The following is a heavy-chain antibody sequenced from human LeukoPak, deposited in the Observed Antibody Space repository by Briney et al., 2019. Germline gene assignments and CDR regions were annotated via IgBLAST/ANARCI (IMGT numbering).Heavy chain of an antibody. CDR3: ARGYYDFWSGYTNSRDYFYHYMDV. V-gene: IGHV1-69*05. CDR1: GGTFSSYA. CDR2: IIPSFGTA. J-gene: IGHJ6*03. Sequence: SVTVSCKASGGTFSSYAITWVRQAPGQGLEWMGGIIPSFGTANYAHRFQGRVTITTDESTSTVYMELSSLRSEDTDVYYCARGYYDFWSGYTNSRDYFYHYMDVWGKGTTVTVSS. D-gene: IGHD3-3*01.